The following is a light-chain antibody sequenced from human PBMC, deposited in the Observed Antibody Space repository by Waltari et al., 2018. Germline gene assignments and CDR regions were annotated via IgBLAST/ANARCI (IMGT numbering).Light chain of an antibody. CDR3: QQYASWPAT. V-gene: IGKV3-15*01. Sequence: EIVMTQSPATLSVSPGGRATLSCRASQSVSSSLVWYQQKPGQAPRLLMYGASTRATGIPARFSGSGSGTEFTFTIRSMQSEDFAVYYCQQYASWPATFGQGTRLEI. CDR2: GAS. CDR1: QSVSSS. J-gene: IGKJ5*01.